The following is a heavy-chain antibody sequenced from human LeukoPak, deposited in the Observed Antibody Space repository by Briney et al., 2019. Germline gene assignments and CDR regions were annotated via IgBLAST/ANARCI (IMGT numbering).Heavy chain of an antibody. CDR1: GFTFSSYS. D-gene: IGHD4-17*01. CDR3: ARDKGYGDYLEAKDY. CDR2: ISSSSSYI. J-gene: IGHJ4*02. Sequence: GGSLRLSCAASGFTFSSYSMNWVRQAPGKGLEWVSSISSSSSYIYYADSVKGRFTISRDNSKNTLYLQMNSLRAEDTAVYYCARDKGYGDYLEAKDYWGQGTLVTVSS. V-gene: IGHV3-21*01.